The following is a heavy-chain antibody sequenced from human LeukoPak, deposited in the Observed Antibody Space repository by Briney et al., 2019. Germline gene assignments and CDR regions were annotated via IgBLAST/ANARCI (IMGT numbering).Heavy chain of an antibody. J-gene: IGHJ6*02. Sequence: GGSLRLSCAASGFTFSSYWMSWVRQAPGKGLEWVANIKQDGSEKYYVDSVKGRLTISRDNAKNSLYLQMNSLRAGDTAVYYCARDRSSGWYYYYYYGMDVWGQGTTVTVSS. V-gene: IGHV3-7*03. CDR1: GFTFSSYW. D-gene: IGHD6-19*01. CDR2: IKQDGSEK. CDR3: ARDRSSGWYYYYYYGMDV.